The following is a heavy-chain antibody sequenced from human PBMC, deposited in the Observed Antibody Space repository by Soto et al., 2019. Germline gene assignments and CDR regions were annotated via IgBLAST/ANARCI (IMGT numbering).Heavy chain of an antibody. J-gene: IGHJ5*02. CDR2: IYYSGST. V-gene: IGHV4-59*11. CDR1: GGSIISHC. D-gene: IGHD2-21*01. Sequence: SETLSLTCTVAGGSIISHCWSWIRQPPGKGLEWIGYIYYSGSTNYNPSLKSRVTISVDTSKNQFSLRLSSVTAADTAVYYCARRWGGTFDPWGQGTLVTVSS. CDR3: ARRWGGTFDP.